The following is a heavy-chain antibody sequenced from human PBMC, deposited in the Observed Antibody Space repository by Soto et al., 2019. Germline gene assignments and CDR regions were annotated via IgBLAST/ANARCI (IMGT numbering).Heavy chain of an antibody. CDR1: GFKFDDYA. V-gene: IGHV3-43D*04. CDR3: AKDRGVYSSGWYGAFDP. D-gene: IGHD6-19*01. J-gene: IGHJ5*02. CDR2: ISWDGVDT. Sequence: EVQLVESGGGVVQPGGSLRLSCAASGFKFDDYAMEWVRQAPGKGLEWVSVISWDGVDTYYADSVKGRFTISRDNNKNSLFLQMNSLRTEDSALYYCAKDRGVYSSGWYGAFDPWGQGTLVTVSS.